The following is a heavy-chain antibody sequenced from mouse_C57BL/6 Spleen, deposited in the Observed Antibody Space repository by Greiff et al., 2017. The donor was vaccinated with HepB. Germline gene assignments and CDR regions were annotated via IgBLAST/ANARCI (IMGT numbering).Heavy chain of an antibody. CDR3: ARCDYGSSWYFDV. Sequence: VQLQQSGAELVKPGASVKMSCKASGYTFTSYWITWVKQRPGQGLEWIGDIYPGSGSTNYNEKFKSKATLTVDTSSSTAYMKLSSLTSEDYAVYDCARCDYGSSWYFDVGGTGTTVTVSS. D-gene: IGHD1-1*01. V-gene: IGHV1-55*01. J-gene: IGHJ1*03. CDR1: GYTFTSYW. CDR2: IYPGSGST.